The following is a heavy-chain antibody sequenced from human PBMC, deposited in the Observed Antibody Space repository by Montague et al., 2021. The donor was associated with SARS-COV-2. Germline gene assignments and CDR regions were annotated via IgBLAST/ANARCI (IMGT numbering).Heavy chain of an antibody. CDR1: GGSISSSSYY. CDR3: ARDTRIAMLVVVTRYGLDV. J-gene: IGHJ6*02. CDR2: IYYTGST. V-gene: IGHV4-39*07. D-gene: IGHD3-22*01. Sequence: SETLSLTCTASGGSISSSSYYWGWIRQPPGKGLEWIGSIYYTGSTYYNPSLKSRVTISVDTSKNQFSLKLSSVTAADTAVYYCARDTRIAMLVVVTRYGLDVWGQGTTVTVSS.